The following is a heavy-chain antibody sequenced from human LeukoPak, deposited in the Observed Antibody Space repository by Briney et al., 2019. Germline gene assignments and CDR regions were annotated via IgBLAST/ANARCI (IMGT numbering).Heavy chain of an antibody. Sequence: WGSLRLSCAASGLTVSKNYMSWVRQAPGKGLESVSVIYSGGSTYYADSVRGRFTISRDNSKNTLYLQMNSLRVEDTAVYYCARVGGHWGQGNLVTVSS. J-gene: IGHJ4*02. V-gene: IGHV3-53*01. CDR1: GLTVSKNY. D-gene: IGHD3-10*01. CDR3: ARVGGH. CDR2: IYSGGST.